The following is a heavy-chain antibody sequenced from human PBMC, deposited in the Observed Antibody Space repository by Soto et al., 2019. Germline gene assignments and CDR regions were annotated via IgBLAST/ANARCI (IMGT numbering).Heavy chain of an antibody. CDR2: ISGSGGST. CDR1: GFTFSSYA. J-gene: IGHJ4*02. V-gene: IGHV3-23*01. Sequence: ESGGGLVQPGGSLRLSCAASGFTFSSYAMSWVRQAPGKGLEWVSAISGSGGSTYYADSVKGRFTISRDNSKNTLYLQMNSLRAEDTAVYYCASPLYDSSGYYFEGSFDYWGQGTLVTVSS. D-gene: IGHD3-22*01. CDR3: ASPLYDSSGYYFEGSFDY.